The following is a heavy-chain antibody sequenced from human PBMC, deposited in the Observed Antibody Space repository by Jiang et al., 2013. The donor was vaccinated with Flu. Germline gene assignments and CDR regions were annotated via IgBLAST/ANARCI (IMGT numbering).Heavy chain of an antibody. J-gene: IGHJ4*02. V-gene: IGHV6-1*01. CDR3: ARDPDYSGWFGFDY. Sequence: ISGDSVSTNSGCLELDRGSPHREALSGWEGHTTGPSGIMIMHPSMKSRVTINPDTSKNQFSLQLTSVSPEDTAIYYCARDPDYSGWFGFDYWGQGTLVTVSS. D-gene: IGHD6-19*01. CDR1: GDSVSTNSGC. CDR2: HTTGPSGI.